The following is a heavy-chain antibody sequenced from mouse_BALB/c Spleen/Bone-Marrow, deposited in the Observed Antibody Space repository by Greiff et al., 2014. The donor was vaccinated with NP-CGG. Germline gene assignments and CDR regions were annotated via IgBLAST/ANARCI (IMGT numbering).Heavy chain of an antibody. Sequence: VQLKESGGGLVQPGGSLKLSCAASGFNFTDYYMSWVRQPPGKALEWLGFIRNKANGYTTDYSASVKGRFTISRDNSQSILYLQINTLRSEDSAVYYCAREEVFESIFWWFGVWGAGTPVTVSS. D-gene: IGHD1-3*01. CDR3: AREEVFESIFWWFGV. J-gene: IGHJ1*01. V-gene: IGHV7-3*02. CDR2: IRNKANGYTT. CDR1: GFNFTDYY.